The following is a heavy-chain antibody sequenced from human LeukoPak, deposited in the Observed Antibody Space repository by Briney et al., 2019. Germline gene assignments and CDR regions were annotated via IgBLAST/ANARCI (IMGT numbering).Heavy chain of an antibody. V-gene: IGHV3-48*01. J-gene: IGHJ4*02. CDR1: SGSFSGYF. Sequence: ETLSLTCAVYSGSFSGYFWNWLRQAPGKGLEWVSYISSSSSTIYYADSVKGRFTISRDNAKNSLYLQMNSLRAEDTAVYYCARDGSNHFDYWGQGTLVTVSS. CDR3: ARDGSNHFDY. CDR2: ISSSSSTI. D-gene: IGHD4-23*01.